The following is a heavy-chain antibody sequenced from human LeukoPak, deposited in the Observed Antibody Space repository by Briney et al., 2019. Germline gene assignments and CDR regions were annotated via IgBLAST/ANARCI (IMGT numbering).Heavy chain of an antibody. D-gene: IGHD3-22*01. CDR1: GGSFSGYY. CDR2: INHSGST. Sequence: SETLSLTCAVYGGSFSGYYWSWIRQPPGKGLEWIGEINHSGSTNYNPSLKSRVTISVDTSKNQFSLKLSSVTVADTAFYYCAKSNGYGLIDIWGQGTMVTASS. V-gene: IGHV4-34*01. CDR3: AKSNGYGLIDI. J-gene: IGHJ3*02.